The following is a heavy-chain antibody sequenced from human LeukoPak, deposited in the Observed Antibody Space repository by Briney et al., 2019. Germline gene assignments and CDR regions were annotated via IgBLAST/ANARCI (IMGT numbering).Heavy chain of an antibody. J-gene: IGHJ4*02. CDR2: INHSGST. CDR3: ARGLLRAYYDFWSGYSTPSFDY. CDR1: GGSFSGYY. D-gene: IGHD3-3*01. V-gene: IGHV4-34*01. Sequence: SETLSLTCAVYGGSFSGYYWSWIRQPPGKGLGWIGEINHSGSTNYNPSLKSRVTISVDTSKNQFSLKLSSVTAADTAVYCCARGLLRAYYDFWSGYSTPSFDYWGQGTLVTVSS.